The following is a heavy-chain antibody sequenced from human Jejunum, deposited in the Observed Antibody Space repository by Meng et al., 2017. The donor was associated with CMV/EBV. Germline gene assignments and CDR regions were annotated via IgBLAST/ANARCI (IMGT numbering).Heavy chain of an antibody. CDR3: AKSQSLYSSGWYDY. J-gene: IGHJ4*02. CDR1: GFPFSTYA. CDR2: IGGSYGSI. V-gene: IGHV3-23*01. D-gene: IGHD6-19*01. Sequence: SGFPFSTYAMTWVRQAPGKGLEWVSTIGGSYGSIYYADSVKGRFTISRDNSKNTLYLQMNSLRADDTAVYYCAKSQSLYSSGWYDYWGQGALVTVSS.